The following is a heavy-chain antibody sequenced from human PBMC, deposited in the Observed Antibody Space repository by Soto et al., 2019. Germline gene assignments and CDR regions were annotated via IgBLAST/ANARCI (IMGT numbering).Heavy chain of an antibody. CDR1: GDSMTSSSYY. Sequence: SETLSLTCTVSGDSMTSSSYYWGWIRQPPGRGLEWIGSIYYSERTSYNSGSTYYSPSLKSRVTISGDTSKSQFSLKLSSVTAADTAVYYCARHTRNQFDPWGQGTLVTVSS. CDR3: ARHTRNQFDP. CDR2: IYYSERTSYNSGST. V-gene: IGHV4-39*01. J-gene: IGHJ5*02.